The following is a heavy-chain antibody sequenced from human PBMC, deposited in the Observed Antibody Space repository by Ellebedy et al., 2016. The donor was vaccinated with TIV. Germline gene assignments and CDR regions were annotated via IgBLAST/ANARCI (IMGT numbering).Heavy chain of an antibody. CDR3: ARVEVGRSGPSNGMDV. CDR2: SSSDGRST. J-gene: IGHJ6*02. Sequence: GESLKIPCAASGFTFSNYWMHWVRQGPGKGLVWVSRSSSDGRSTSYADSVKGRFTISRDNAKNTLYLQMNSLRAEDTAVYYCARVEVGRSGPSNGMDVWGQGTTVTVSS. V-gene: IGHV3-74*01. D-gene: IGHD6-19*01. CDR1: GFTFSNYW.